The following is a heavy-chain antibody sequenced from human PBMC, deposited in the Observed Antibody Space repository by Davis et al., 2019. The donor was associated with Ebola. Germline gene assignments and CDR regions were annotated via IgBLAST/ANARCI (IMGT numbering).Heavy chain of an antibody. CDR2: FHPGTSDI. CDR3: TSQGHRGSYLIHDY. J-gene: IGHJ4*02. V-gene: IGHV5-51*01. CDR1: EYTFTDYW. D-gene: IGHD5-18*01. Sequence: PGGSLRLSCKASEYTFTDYWIGWVRQLPGKGLEWMTHFHPGTSDIRYSPSFQGHVTISVDNSITTAYLQWSSLKASDTAMYYCTSQGHRGSYLIHDYWGQGTQVIVSS.